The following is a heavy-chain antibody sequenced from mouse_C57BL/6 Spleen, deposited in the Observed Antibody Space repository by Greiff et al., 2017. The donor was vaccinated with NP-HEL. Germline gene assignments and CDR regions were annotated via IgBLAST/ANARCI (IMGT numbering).Heavy chain of an antibody. D-gene: IGHD2-3*01. CDR3: ARDYDGYYGY. CDR2: INPNNGGT. V-gene: IGHV1-26*01. CDR1: GYTFTDYY. Sequence: VQLQQSGPELVKPGASVKISCKASGYTFTDYYMNWVKQSHGKSLEWIGDINPNNGGTSYNQKFKGKATLTVDKSSSTAYMELRSLTSEDSAVYYCARDYDGYYGYWGQGTLVTVSA. J-gene: IGHJ3*01.